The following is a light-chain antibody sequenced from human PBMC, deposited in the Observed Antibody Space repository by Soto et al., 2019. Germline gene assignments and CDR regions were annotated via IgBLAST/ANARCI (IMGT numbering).Light chain of an antibody. CDR3: QQYNDWPRT. CDR1: QSVNSK. V-gene: IGKV3-15*01. Sequence: EIVMTQSPATLSVSPGERATLSRRASQSVNSKLAWYQQKPGQAPRLLIYGASTRATGIPARFSGSGSGTEFTLTISSLQSVDFAVYYCQQYNDWPRTFGQGTKVEIK. CDR2: GAS. J-gene: IGKJ1*01.